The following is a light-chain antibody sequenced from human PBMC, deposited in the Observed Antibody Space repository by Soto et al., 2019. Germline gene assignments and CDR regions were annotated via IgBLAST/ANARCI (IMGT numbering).Light chain of an antibody. CDR3: NSYRSMSTLA. CDR2: EVT. CDR1: SSDVGGYNY. Sequence: QSVLTQPASVSGSPGQSITIYCTGTSSDVGGYNYVSWYQQHPGKAPKLLIHEVTTRPSGVSNRFSGSKSGNTASLTISGLPADDEADYYCNSYRSMSTLAFGTGTKVTVL. V-gene: IGLV2-14*01. J-gene: IGLJ1*01.